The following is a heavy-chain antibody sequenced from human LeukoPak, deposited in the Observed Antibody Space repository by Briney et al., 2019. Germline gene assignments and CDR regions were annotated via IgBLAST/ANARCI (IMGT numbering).Heavy chain of an antibody. Sequence: PGGSLRLSCAASGFTFSRHWMSWVRQAPGKGLEWVANIEQGGSEKHYVDSVKGRFTISRDNARSSSYLQMSSLRAEDTAVYYCARLSRTSVFDYWGQGILVTVSS. V-gene: IGHV3-7*01. CDR1: GFTFSRHW. J-gene: IGHJ4*02. CDR3: ARLSRTSVFDY. CDR2: IEQGGSEK. D-gene: IGHD2/OR15-2a*01.